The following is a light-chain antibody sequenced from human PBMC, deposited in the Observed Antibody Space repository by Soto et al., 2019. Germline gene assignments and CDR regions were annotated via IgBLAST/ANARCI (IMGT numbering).Light chain of an antibody. Sequence: EMVLTQSPGTLSLSPGDRATLSCRASQTLRSGYLAWYQHKPGQAPRLLIYDVSSRTPGTPDRFSGSGSGTDFTLTISRLEPEDFAVYYCQQRSIWPLTFGGGTKVEIK. V-gene: IGKV3D-20*02. CDR1: QTLRSGY. J-gene: IGKJ4*01. CDR3: QQRSIWPLT. CDR2: DVS.